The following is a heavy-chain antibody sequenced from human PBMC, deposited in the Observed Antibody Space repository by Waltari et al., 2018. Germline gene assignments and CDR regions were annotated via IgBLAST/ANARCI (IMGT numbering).Heavy chain of an antibody. D-gene: IGHD3-16*02. V-gene: IGHV3-23*01. CDR3: AKGSRGYTNYFFDY. J-gene: IGHJ4*02. CDR2: IRGSGATP. Sequence: EVQLLESAGGLVQPGGALRLSCTASGFPFMGYAMSWVRQAPGGGLELVASIRGSGATPFSAGSVKGRFTIVRDNSKDTFYLQMNSLRVDDSAVYYCAKGSRGYTNYFFDYWGQGALVTVSS. CDR1: GFPFMGYA.